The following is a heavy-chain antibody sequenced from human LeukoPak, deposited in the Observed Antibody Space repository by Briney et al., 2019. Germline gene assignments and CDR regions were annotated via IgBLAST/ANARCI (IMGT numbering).Heavy chain of an antibody. D-gene: IGHD3-16*01. CDR2: ISSTSSAI. J-gene: IGHJ4*02. CDR3: ARVIGSYGDSAY. V-gene: IGHV3-48*04. Sequence: GGSLRLSCAASGFTFSSFSMNWVRQAPGKGLEWLSYISSTSSAIYYADSLKGRFTISRDNAKNSLYLQMDSLRAEDTSVYYCARVIGSYGDSAYWGQGTLLTVSS. CDR1: GFTFSSFS.